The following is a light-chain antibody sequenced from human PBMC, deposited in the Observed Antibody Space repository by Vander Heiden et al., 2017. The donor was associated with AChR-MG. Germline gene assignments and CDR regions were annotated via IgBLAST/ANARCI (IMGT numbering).Light chain of an antibody. CDR3: QQYKTYPLT. Sequence: DIQMTQSPSTLAASVVARVTIACRSSPSSSSWLAWYQQKRGKAPKLLIYNASNLQSGVPYRFSGSGSGTEFTLVISRVQPDDLATYYCQQYKTYPLTFGGGTKVEIK. V-gene: IGKV1-5*03. CDR2: NAS. J-gene: IGKJ4*01. CDR1: PSSSSW.